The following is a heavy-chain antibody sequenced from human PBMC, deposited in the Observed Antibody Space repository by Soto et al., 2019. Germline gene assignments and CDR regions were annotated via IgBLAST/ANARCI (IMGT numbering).Heavy chain of an antibody. CDR3: ASGSRMTTVVDAFDI. Sequence: SETLSLTCAVSGGSISSGGYSWSWIRQPPGKGLEWIGYIYHSGSTYYNPSLKSRVTISVDRSKNQFSLKLSSVTAADTAVYYCASGSRMTTVVDAFDIWGQGTMVTVSS. V-gene: IGHV4-30-2*01. CDR2: IYHSGST. CDR1: GGSISSGGYS. D-gene: IGHD4-17*01. J-gene: IGHJ3*02.